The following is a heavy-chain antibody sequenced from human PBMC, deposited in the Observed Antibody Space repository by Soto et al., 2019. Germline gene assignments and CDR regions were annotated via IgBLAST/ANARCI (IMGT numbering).Heavy chain of an antibody. CDR3: AKFSDFWSGYLVSDYYYGMDV. CDR1: GFTFSSYG. Sequence: GGSLRLSCAASGFTFSSYGMHWVRQAPCKGLEWVAVISYDGSNKYYADSVKGRFTISRDNSKNTLYLQMNSLRAEDTAVYYCAKFSDFWSGYLVSDYYYGMDVWGQGTTVTVSS. D-gene: IGHD3-3*01. CDR2: ISYDGSNK. V-gene: IGHV3-30*18. J-gene: IGHJ6*02.